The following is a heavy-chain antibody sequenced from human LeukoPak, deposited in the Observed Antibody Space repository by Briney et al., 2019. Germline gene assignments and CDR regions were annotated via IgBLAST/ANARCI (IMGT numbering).Heavy chain of an antibody. D-gene: IGHD3-22*01. CDR3: ARDRDYYDSSGYLDY. J-gene: IGHJ4*02. CDR2: ISYDGSNK. V-gene: IGHV3-30-3*01. CDR1: GFTFSSYA. Sequence: GGSLKLSCAASGFTFSSYAMHWVRQAPGKGLEWVAVISYDGSNKYYADSVKGRFTISRDNSKNTLYLQMNSLRAEDTAVYYCARDRDYYDSSGYLDYWGQGTLVTVSS.